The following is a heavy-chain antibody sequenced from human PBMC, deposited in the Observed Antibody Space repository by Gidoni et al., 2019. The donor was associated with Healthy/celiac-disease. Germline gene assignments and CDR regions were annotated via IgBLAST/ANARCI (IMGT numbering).Heavy chain of an antibody. D-gene: IGHD3-22*01. V-gene: IGHV4-30-4*01. J-gene: IGHJ1*01. Sequence: QVQLQESGPGLVKPSQTLSLTCTVSGGSISSGDYYWSWIRQPPGKGLEWIGYIYYSGSTYYNPSLKSRVTISVDMSKNQFSLKLSSVTAADTAVYYCASDSSGYYHDAEYFQHWGQGTLVTVSS. CDR1: GGSISSGDYY. CDR2: IYYSGST. CDR3: ASDSSGYYHDAEYFQH.